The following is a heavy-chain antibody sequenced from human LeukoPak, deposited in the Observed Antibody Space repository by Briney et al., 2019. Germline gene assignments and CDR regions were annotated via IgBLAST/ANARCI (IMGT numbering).Heavy chain of an antibody. Sequence: SETLSLTCTVSGGSISSYYWSWIRQPAGKGLEWIGRIYTSGSTNYNPSLKSRVTMSVDTSKNQFSLKLSSVTAADTAVYYCARERRGNKKDAFDIWGQGTMVTVSS. D-gene: IGHD1/OR15-1a*01. CDR1: GGSISSYY. CDR3: ARERRGNKKDAFDI. CDR2: IYTSGST. J-gene: IGHJ3*02. V-gene: IGHV4-4*07.